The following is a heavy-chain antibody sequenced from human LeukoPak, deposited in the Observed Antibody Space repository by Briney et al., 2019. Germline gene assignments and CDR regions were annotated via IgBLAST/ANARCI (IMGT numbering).Heavy chain of an antibody. CDR3: ARDGGYGYGYIDY. Sequence: SETLSLTCTVSGYSISSGYYWGWIRQPPGKGLEWIGSIYHSGSTYYNPSLKSRVTISVDTSKNQFSLKLSSVTAADTAVYYCARDGGYGYGYIDYWGQGTLVTVSS. V-gene: IGHV4-38-2*02. CDR2: IYHSGST. J-gene: IGHJ4*02. CDR1: GYSISSGYY. D-gene: IGHD5-18*01.